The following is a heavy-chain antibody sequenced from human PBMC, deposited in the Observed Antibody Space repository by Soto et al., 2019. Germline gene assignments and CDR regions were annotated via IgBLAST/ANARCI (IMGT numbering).Heavy chain of an antibody. D-gene: IGHD2-2*01. CDR2: ISSSSSYI. Sequence: PGGSLRLSCAASGFTFSSYSMDWVRQAPGKGLEWVSSISSSSSYIYYADSVKGRFTISRDNAKNSLYLQMNSLRAEDTAVYYCARDILVPAANFDYWGQGTLVTVSS. CDR3: ARDILVPAANFDY. J-gene: IGHJ4*02. V-gene: IGHV3-21*01. CDR1: GFTFSSYS.